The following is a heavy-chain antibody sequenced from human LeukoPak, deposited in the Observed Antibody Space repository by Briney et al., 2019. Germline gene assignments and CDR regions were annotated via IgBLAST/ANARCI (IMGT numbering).Heavy chain of an antibody. Sequence: GGSLRLSCAASGFTFDDYAMHWVRQAPGKGLEWVSGISWNSGSIGYADSVKGRFTISRDNAKNSLYLQVNSLRAEDTALYYCAKSQFGGNYYDSSGYYYFSQSYFQHWGQGTLVTVSS. J-gene: IGHJ1*01. CDR1: GFTFDDYA. CDR2: ISWNSGSI. V-gene: IGHV3-9*01. CDR3: AKSQFGGNYYDSSGYYYFSQSYFQH. D-gene: IGHD3-22*01.